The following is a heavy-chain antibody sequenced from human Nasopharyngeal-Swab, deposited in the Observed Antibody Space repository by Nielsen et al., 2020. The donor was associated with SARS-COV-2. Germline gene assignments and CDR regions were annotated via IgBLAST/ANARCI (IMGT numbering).Heavy chain of an antibody. CDR2: ISSSSSYI. CDR3: ARGSMLVFDI. D-gene: IGHD3-22*01. Sequence: GGSLRLSCAASGFTFSSYSMNWVPQAPGKGLEWVSSISSSSSYIYYADSVKGRFTISRDNAKNSLYLQMNSLRAEDTAVYYCARGSMLVFDIWGQGTMVTVSS. J-gene: IGHJ3*02. V-gene: IGHV3-21*01. CDR1: GFTFSSYS.